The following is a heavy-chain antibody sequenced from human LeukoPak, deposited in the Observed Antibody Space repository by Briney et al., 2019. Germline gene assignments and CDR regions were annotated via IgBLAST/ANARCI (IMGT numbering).Heavy chain of an antibody. J-gene: IGHJ5*02. Sequence: GGSLRLSCVASGFTFSRYWMTWVRQAPGKGLEWVSAISGSGGSTYYADSVKGRFTISRDNSKNTLYLQMNSLRAEDTAVYYCAKDRSSSVPNWFDPWGQGTLVTVSS. D-gene: IGHD6-13*01. V-gene: IGHV3-23*01. CDR2: ISGSGGST. CDR3: AKDRSSSVPNWFDP. CDR1: GFTFSRYW.